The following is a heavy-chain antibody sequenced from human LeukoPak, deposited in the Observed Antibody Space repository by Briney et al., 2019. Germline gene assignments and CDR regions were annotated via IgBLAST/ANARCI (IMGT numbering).Heavy chain of an antibody. CDR3: ARVRDYGDYGFVGYYYYYMDV. CDR1: GGSISSYY. J-gene: IGHJ6*03. Sequence: PSETLSLTCTVSGGSISSYYWSWIRQPAGKGLEWIGRIYTSGSTNYNPSLKSRVTMSVDTSKNQFSLKLSSVTAADTAVYYCARVRDYGDYGFVGYYYYYMDVWGKGTTVTVSS. D-gene: IGHD4-17*01. CDR2: IYTSGST. V-gene: IGHV4-4*07.